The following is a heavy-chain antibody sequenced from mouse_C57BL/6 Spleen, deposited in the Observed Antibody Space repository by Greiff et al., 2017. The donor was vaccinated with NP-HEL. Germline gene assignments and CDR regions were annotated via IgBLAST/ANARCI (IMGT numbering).Heavy chain of an antibody. V-gene: IGHV6-3*01. CDR1: GFTFSNYW. D-gene: IGHD2-3*01. J-gene: IGHJ3*01. CDR3: TGYDGAY. CDR2: IRLKSDNYAT. Sequence: DVMLVESGGGLVQPGGSMKLSCVASGFTFSNYWMNWVRQSPEKGLEWVAQIRLKSDNYATHYAESVKGRFTISRDDSKSSVYLQMNNLRAEDTGIYYCTGYDGAYWGQGTLVTVSA.